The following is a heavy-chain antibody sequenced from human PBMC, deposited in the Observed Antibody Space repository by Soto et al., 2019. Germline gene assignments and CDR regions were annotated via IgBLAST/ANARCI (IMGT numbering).Heavy chain of an antibody. V-gene: IGHV1-3*01. CDR3: ARVQYDFWSGYYIPYFDY. J-gene: IGHJ4*02. CDR2: INAGNGNT. D-gene: IGHD3-3*01. Sequence: GASVKVSCKASGYTFTSYAMHWVRQAPGQRLEWMGWINAGNGNTKYSQKFQGRVTITRDTSASTAYMELSSLRSEDTAVYYCARVQYDFWSGYYIPYFDYWGQGTLVTVSS. CDR1: GYTFTSYA.